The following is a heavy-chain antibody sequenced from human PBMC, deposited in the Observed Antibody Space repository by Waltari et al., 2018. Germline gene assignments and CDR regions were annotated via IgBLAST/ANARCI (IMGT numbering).Heavy chain of an antibody. CDR2: IIPILGIA. Sequence: QVQLVQSGAEVKKPGSSVKVSCKASGGTFSSYTISWVRQAPGQGLEWMGRIIPILGIANYAQKFQGRVTITADKSMSTAYMELSSLRSEDTAVYYCASRSGYYSFDLWGRGTLVTISS. CDR3: ASRSGYYSFDL. V-gene: IGHV1-69*02. J-gene: IGHJ2*01. D-gene: IGHD3-22*01. CDR1: GGTFSSYT.